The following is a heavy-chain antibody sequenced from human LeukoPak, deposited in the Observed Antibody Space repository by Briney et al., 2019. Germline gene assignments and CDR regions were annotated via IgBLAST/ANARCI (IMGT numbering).Heavy chain of an antibody. CDR1: GGPFRGYY. V-gene: IGHV4-34*01. Sequence: PSETLSLTCAVYGGPFRGYYWSWIPQPPGKGLGGIGEINHSGSTNYNPSLKSRVTISVDTSKNQFSLKLSSVTAADTAVYYCARSPMVRGVFDYWGQGTLVTVSS. D-gene: IGHD3-10*01. CDR3: ARSPMVRGVFDY. J-gene: IGHJ4*02. CDR2: INHSGST.